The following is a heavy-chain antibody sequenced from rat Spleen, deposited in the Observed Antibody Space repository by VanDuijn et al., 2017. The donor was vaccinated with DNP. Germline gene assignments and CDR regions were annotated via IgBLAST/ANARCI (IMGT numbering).Heavy chain of an antibody. CDR3: ARVHYSLDY. V-gene: IGHV5-25*01. CDR1: GFTFSNYD. CDR2: ISTSGGST. J-gene: IGHJ2*01. D-gene: IGHD1-6*01. Sequence: EVQLVESGGGLVQPGRSLKLSCAASGFTFSNYDMAWVRQAPTKGLEWVASISTSGGSTYYRDSVKGRFTVSRDNAKSTLYLQMDSLRSEDTATYYCARVHYSLDYWGQGVMVTVSS.